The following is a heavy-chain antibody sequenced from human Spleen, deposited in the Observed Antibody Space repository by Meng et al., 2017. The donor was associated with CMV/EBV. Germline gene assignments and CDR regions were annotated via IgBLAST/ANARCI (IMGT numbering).Heavy chain of an antibody. D-gene: IGHD6-13*01. J-gene: IGHJ4*02. CDR3: AKSRLGQHLVIYLD. Sequence: GGSLRLSCAASGFSFSSNWMHWVRQAPGKGMVWVSVIYSGGSTYYADSVNGRFTISRDKSKNTLYLQMNSLRAEDTAVYYCAKSRLGQHLVIYLDWGQGTLVTVSS. CDR2: IYSGGST. CDR1: GFSFSSNW. V-gene: IGHV3-53*01.